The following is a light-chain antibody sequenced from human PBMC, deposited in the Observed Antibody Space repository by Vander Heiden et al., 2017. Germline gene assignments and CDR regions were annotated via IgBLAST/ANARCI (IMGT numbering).Light chain of an antibody. V-gene: IGKV1-5*03. CDR3: QQYNSYPWT. Sequence: DIQVTQSPSTLPSSVGDRVTITSRASQSISSWLVWYQQKPGKAPKLLIYKASSLESGVPSRFSGSGSGTEFTLTISRLQADDFETYYCQQYNSYPWTFGQGTKVEIK. CDR2: KAS. CDR1: QSISSW. J-gene: IGKJ1*01.